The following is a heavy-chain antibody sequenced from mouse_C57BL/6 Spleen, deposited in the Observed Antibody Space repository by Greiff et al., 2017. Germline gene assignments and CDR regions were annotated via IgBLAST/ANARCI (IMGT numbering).Heavy chain of an antibody. V-gene: IGHV14-4*01. CDR3: TTFFYYGSRGNY. D-gene: IGHD1-1*01. J-gene: IGHJ2*01. Sequence: EVQLQQSGAELVRPGASVKLSCTASGFNIKDAYMHWVKQRPEQGLEWIGWIDPENGDTEYASKFQGKATITADTSSNTAYLQLSSLTSEDTAVYYWTTFFYYGSRGNYWGQGTTLTVSS. CDR1: GFNIKDAY. CDR2: IDPENGDT.